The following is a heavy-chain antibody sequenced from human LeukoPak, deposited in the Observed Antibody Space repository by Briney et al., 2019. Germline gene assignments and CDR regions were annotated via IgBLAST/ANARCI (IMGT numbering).Heavy chain of an antibody. CDR1: GYTFINYH. V-gene: IGHV1-8*03. D-gene: IGHD6-25*01. J-gene: IGHJ4*02. Sequence: GASVTVSCKTSGYTFINYHINWVRQATGQGLEWMGWMNPYSGDRGYAQKFQGRVSITSDTSISTAYMDLSSLRSDDTAVYFCARTTSFTASGYDYWGQGTLVTVSS. CDR2: MNPYSGDR. CDR3: ARTTSFTASGYDY.